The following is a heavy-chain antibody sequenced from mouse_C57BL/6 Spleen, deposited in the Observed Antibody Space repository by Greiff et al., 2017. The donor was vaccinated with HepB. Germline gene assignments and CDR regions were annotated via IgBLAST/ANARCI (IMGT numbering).Heavy chain of an antibody. V-gene: IGHV1-82*01. CDR1: GYAFSSSW. CDR3: ARRFSNSWFAY. J-gene: IGHJ3*01. D-gene: IGHD2-5*01. Sequence: VQLQQSGPELVKPGASVKISCKASGYAFSSSWMNWVKQRPGKGLEWIGRIYPGDGDTNYNGKFKGKATLTADKSSSTAYMQLSSLTSEDSAVYFCARRFSNSWFAYWGQGTLVTVSA. CDR2: IYPGDGDT.